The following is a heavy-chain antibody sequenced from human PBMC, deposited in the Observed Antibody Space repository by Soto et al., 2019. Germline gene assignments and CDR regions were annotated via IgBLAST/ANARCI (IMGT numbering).Heavy chain of an antibody. CDR2: ISGYNGNT. CDR3: ARIADCSMTTCSFPSRFHIRGYYYYYGMDV. D-gene: IGHD2-2*01. Sequence: EASVKVSCKASGYTFTSYGISWVRQAPGQGLEWMGWISGYNGNTNLAQKLQGRVTMTADTPTSTAFMELRSLRSDDTAVYYCARIADCSMTTCSFPSRFHIRGYYYYYGMDVWG. CDR1: GYTFTSYG. V-gene: IGHV1-18*01. J-gene: IGHJ6*02.